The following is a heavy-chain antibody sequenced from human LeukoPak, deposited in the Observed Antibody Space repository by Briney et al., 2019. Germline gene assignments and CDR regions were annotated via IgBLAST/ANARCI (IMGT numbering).Heavy chain of an antibody. D-gene: IGHD2-15*01. Sequence: GGSLRLSCAASGFTFNSYGMNWVRQAPGKGLEWVSSISTSTSYIYYADSVKGRFTISRDNAKNSLYLQMNSLRAEDTAVYYCARLAVVAATEDPYYYKYFMDVWGQGTTVTVSS. CDR2: ISTSTSYI. CDR3: ARLAVVAATEDPYYYKYFMDV. CDR1: GFTFNSYG. J-gene: IGHJ6*02. V-gene: IGHV3-21*01.